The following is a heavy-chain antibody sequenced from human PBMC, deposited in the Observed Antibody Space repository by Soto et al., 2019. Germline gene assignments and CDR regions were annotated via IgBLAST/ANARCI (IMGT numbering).Heavy chain of an antibody. CDR2: ICAIFGTA. D-gene: IGHD2-15*01. V-gene: IGHV1-69*13. Sequence: SVKVSGKACVGTFSSYAISWVRQAPGHALEWLGGICAIFGTANYAQKFQPRVTITADESTSTAYMVLGSLRSEDSAVDYCARAHCGKTASYFDYWGQGTLVTVSS. CDR3: ARAHCGKTASYFDY. CDR1: VGTFSSYA. J-gene: IGHJ4*02.